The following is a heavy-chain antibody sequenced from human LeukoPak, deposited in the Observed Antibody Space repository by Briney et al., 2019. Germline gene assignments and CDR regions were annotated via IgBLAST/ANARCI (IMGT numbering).Heavy chain of an antibody. CDR2: ISRSSSYR. J-gene: IGHJ4*02. Sequence: PGGSLRLSCAASGFTFSSYSMNWVRQAPGKGLEWVSSISRSSSYRYYADSVKGRFTISRDNAKNSLYLQMNSLRAEDTAVYYCARDYCSGVSCYYFGYWGQGTLVTVSS. CDR1: GFTFSSYS. CDR3: ARDYCSGVSCYYFGY. D-gene: IGHD2-15*01. V-gene: IGHV3-21*01.